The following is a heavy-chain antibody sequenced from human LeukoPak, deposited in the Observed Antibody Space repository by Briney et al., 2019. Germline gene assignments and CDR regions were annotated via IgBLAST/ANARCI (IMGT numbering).Heavy chain of an antibody. CDR3: AKVSSSWALYFYYGMDV. D-gene: IGHD6-13*01. CDR1: EFSFSNYA. V-gene: IGHV3-30*18. J-gene: IGHJ6*02. CDR2: ISYDGDNK. Sequence: PGGSLRLSCAASEFSFSNYAMHWVRQAPGKWLEWVAAISYDGDNKWIADSVKGRFTVSRDNSRNTLYLQMDSLRAEDTAVYYCAKVSSSWALYFYYGMDVWGQGTTVIVSS.